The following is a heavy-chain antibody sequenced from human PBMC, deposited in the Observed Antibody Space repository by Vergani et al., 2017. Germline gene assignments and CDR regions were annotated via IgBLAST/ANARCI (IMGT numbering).Heavy chain of an antibody. Sequence: EVQMVESGGGLVKPGGSLRLSCVASGFTFSHYSMNWFPQAPGKGLEWVSSISSSSSYIYYADSVKGRFTISRDNAKNSLYLQMNSLRAEDTAVYYCARDTTDCSGGSCYAYYYYGMDVGGQGTTVTVSS. V-gene: IGHV3-21*01. CDR3: ARDTTDCSGGSCYAYYYYGMDV. CDR2: ISSSSSYI. D-gene: IGHD2-15*01. J-gene: IGHJ6*02. CDR1: GFTFSHYS.